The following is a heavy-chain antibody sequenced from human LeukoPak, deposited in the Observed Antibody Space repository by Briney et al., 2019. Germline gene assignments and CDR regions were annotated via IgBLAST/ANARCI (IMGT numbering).Heavy chain of an antibody. CDR1: GFTFSDYY. CDR2: ISSSGSTI. Sequence: AGSLRLSCAASGFTFSDYYMSWIRQAPGKGLEWVSYISSSGSTIYYADSVKGRFTISRDNAKNSLYLQMNSLRAEDTAVYYCARDHQRGSSSWYDPADYWGQGTLVTVSS. CDR3: ARDHQRGSSSWYDPADY. V-gene: IGHV3-11*01. D-gene: IGHD6-13*01. J-gene: IGHJ4*02.